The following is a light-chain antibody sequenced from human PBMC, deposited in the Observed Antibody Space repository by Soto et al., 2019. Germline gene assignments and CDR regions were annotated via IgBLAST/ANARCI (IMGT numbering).Light chain of an antibody. CDR3: QQYNDWPQT. J-gene: IGKJ1*01. CDR2: GAS. V-gene: IGKV3-15*01. Sequence: EIVLTQSPATLSVSPGERATLSCRASQSVSSNLAWYQQMPGQAPRLLIYGASTRATGLPARFSGSGSGTEFTLSIRSLQSEDFAVYYCQQYNDWPQTFGQGTKVEIK. CDR1: QSVSSN.